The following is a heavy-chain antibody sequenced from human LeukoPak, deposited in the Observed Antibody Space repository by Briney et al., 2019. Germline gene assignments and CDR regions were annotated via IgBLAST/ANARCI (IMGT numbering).Heavy chain of an antibody. CDR2: IRSKAYGGTT. CDR3: TRDRGYSNEDY. Sequence: GGSLRLSCTASGFTFGDYAMSWFRQAPGKGLERVGFIRSKAYGGTTEYAASVKGRFTISRDDSKSIAYLQMNSLKTEDTAVYYCTRDRGYSNEDYWGQGTLVTVSS. D-gene: IGHD4-11*01. J-gene: IGHJ4*02. V-gene: IGHV3-49*03. CDR1: GFTFGDYA.